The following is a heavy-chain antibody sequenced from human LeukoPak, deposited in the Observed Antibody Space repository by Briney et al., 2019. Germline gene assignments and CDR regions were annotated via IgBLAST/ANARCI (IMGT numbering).Heavy chain of an antibody. CDR2: ISSGSNVE. Sequence: GGSLRPSWAAPGFTFSSYDMAWVRQAPGKGPGWVAHISSGSNVEYYLDSVRDRLTMSRDNAKSLLFLQMNSLRAEDTTVYYCARDTLNGPFVISLDYWGQGDLVTVSA. J-gene: IGHJ4*02. CDR1: GFTFSSYD. D-gene: IGHD3-9*01. V-gene: IGHV3-48*03. CDR3: ARDTLNGPFVISLDY.